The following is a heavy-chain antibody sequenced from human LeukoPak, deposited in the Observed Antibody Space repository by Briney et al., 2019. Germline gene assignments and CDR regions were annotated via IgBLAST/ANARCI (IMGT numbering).Heavy chain of an antibody. CDR2: INPSGGST. CDR1: GYTFTSYY. V-gene: IGHV1-46*01. CDR3: ASSGWFGEADYYYYYMDV. J-gene: IGHJ6*03. Sequence: ASVEVSCKASGYTFTSYYMHWVRQAPGQGLEWMGIINPSGGSTSYAQKFQGRVTMTRDMSTSTVYMELSSLRSEDTAVYYYASSGWFGEADYYYYYMDVWGKGTTVTVSS. D-gene: IGHD3-10*01.